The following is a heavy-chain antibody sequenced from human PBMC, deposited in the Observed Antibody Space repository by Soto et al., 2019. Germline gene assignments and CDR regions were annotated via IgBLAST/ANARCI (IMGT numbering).Heavy chain of an antibody. V-gene: IGHV3-21*01. J-gene: IGHJ6*02. CDR2: ISPSTSHI. CDR1: GFTFSSCT. D-gene: IGHD2-15*01. CDR3: SGCSGGACHRNYGMDV. Sequence: EVHLVESGGGLVKPVGSLRLSCAVSGFTFSSCTMNWVRQAPGKGLEWVSSISPSTSHIYYTDSVKGRFTISRDNAKNSLFLQMNSLRAEDTAVYYCSGCSGGACHRNYGMDVWGQGTTVTVSS.